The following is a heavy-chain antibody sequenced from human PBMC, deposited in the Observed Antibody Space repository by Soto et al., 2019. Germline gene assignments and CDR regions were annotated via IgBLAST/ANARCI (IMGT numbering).Heavy chain of an antibody. V-gene: IGHV3-23*01. J-gene: IGHJ4*02. D-gene: IGHD3-10*01. CDR3: AKDHVLLWFRELLGIDY. Sequence: EVQLLESGGGLVQPGGSLRLSCAASGFTFSSYAMSWVRQAPGKGLEWVSAISGSGGSTYYADSVKGRFTISRDNSKNTLYLQMNSLRAEDTAVYYCAKDHVLLWFRELLGIDYWGQGTLVTVSS. CDR1: GFTFSSYA. CDR2: ISGSGGST.